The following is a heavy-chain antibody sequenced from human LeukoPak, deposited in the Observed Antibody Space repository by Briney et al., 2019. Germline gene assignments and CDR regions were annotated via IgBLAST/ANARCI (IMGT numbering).Heavy chain of an antibody. J-gene: IGHJ4*02. CDR3: ARRMVRGVIMSPFDY. D-gene: IGHD3-10*01. CDR2: IYPGDSDT. Sequence: GESLKISCKGSGDRFTNYWIDWVRKMPGKGLEWMGIIYPGDSDTRYSPSFQAQLTISADKSISTAYLQWSSLKASDTAMYYCARRMVRGVIMSPFDYWGQGTLVTVSS. V-gene: IGHV5-51*01. CDR1: GDRFTNYW.